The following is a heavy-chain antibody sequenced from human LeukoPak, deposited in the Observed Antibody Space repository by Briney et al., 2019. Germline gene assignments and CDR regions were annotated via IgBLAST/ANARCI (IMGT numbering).Heavy chain of an antibody. CDR3: ARAGIDYGDFGWFDP. Sequence: SETLSLTCTVSGGSISSYYWSWIRRPAGKGLEWIGRIYTSGSTNYNPSLKSRVTMSVDTSKNQFSLKLSSVTAADTAVYYCARAGIDYGDFGWFDPWGQGTLVAVSS. J-gene: IGHJ5*02. CDR2: IYTSGST. D-gene: IGHD4-17*01. CDR1: GGSISSYY. V-gene: IGHV4-4*07.